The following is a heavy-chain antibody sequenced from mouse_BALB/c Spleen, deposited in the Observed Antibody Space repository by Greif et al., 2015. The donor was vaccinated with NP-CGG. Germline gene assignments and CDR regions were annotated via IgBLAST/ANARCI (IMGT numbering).Heavy chain of an antibody. CDR2: ILPGSGST. V-gene: IGHV1-9*01. J-gene: IGHJ4*01. CDR1: GYTFSSYW. D-gene: IGHD4-1*01. Sequence: VQLQQSGAELMKPGASVKISCKATGYTFSSYWIEWVKQRPGHGLEWIGEILPGSGSTNYNEKFKGKATFTADTSSNTAYIQLSILTSKYSSIYYYTRTGRGYVDYWGQGTSVTVSS. CDR3: TRTGRGYVDY.